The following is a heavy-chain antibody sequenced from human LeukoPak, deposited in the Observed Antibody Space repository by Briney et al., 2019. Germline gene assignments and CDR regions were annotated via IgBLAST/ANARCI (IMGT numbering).Heavy chain of an antibody. CDR2: IYYSGST. Sequence: NPSETLSLTCTVSAGSINNYYWSWIRQPPGKGLEWIGYIYYSGSTNYNPSLKSRVTISVDKSKNQFSLKLSSVTAADTAVYYCASQQNDAFDIWGQGTMVTVSS. V-gene: IGHV4-59*12. J-gene: IGHJ3*02. D-gene: IGHD6-13*01. CDR3: ASQQNDAFDI. CDR1: AGSINNYY.